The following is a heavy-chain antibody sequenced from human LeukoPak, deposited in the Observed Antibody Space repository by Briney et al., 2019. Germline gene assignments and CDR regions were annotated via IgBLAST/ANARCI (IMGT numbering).Heavy chain of an antibody. CDR3: ARSGHSYGPYWYFDL. Sequence: SETLSLTCVVSLDSTSIAIYCSGWIRQPPGKGLEWIASIYYSGSTYYNSSLKSRVTISVDTSKDQFSLKLYSVTAADTAVYYCARSGHSYGPYWYFDLWGRGTLVTVSS. CDR2: IYYSGST. V-gene: IGHV4-39*01. D-gene: IGHD5-18*01. J-gene: IGHJ2*01. CDR1: LDSTSIAIYC.